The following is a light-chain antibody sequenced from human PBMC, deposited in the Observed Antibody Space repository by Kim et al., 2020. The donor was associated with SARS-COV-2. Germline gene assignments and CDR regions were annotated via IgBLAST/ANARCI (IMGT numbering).Light chain of an antibody. Sequence: APGQTARITCGGNNIGGHSVHWYQQKPGQAPVLVMYYDSGRPSGIPERFSGSKSANTATLTTSRVEAGDEADYYCQVWDTDTDHYVFGTGTKVTVL. CDR2: YDS. CDR1: NIGGHS. J-gene: IGLJ1*01. CDR3: QVWDTDTDHYV. V-gene: IGLV3-21*01.